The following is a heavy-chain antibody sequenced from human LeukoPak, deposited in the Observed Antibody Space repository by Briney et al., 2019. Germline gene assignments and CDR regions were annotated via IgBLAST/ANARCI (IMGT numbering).Heavy chain of an antibody. Sequence: PGGSLRLSCAASGFTFSTYAMGWVRQAPGKGLDWVSSISNSGGTAYSADSVKGRFTISRDNSKNTLYLQMNSLTAGDTAVYYCAKIGSSANFDYWGQGTLVTASS. CDR2: ISNSGGTA. D-gene: IGHD2-15*01. V-gene: IGHV3-23*01. J-gene: IGHJ4*02. CDR1: GFTFSTYA. CDR3: AKIGSSANFDY.